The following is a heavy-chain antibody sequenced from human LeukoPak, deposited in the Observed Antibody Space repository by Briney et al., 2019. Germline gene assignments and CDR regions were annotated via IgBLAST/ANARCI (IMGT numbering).Heavy chain of an antibody. J-gene: IGHJ3*02. V-gene: IGHV1-18*04. CDR3: ARGGDYGDYVKAFDI. Sequence: ASVKVSCKASAYTFSGYYIHWVRQAPGQGLEWMGWISAYNGNTNYAQKLQGRVTMTTDTSTSTAYMELRSLRSDDTAVYYCARGGDYGDYVKAFDIWGQGTMVTVSS. D-gene: IGHD4-17*01. CDR1: AYTFSGYY. CDR2: ISAYNGNT.